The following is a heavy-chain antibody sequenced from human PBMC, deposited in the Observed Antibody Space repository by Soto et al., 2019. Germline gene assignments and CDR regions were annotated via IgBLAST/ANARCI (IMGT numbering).Heavy chain of an antibody. CDR1: GFTFSSYG. D-gene: IGHD3-22*01. V-gene: IGHV3-33*01. Sequence: QVQLVESGGGVVQPGRSLRLSCAASGFTFSSYGMHWVRQAPGKGLEWVAVIWYDGSNKYYADSVKGRFTISRDNSKNTLYLQMNSLRADDTAVYYCARGAMIAAGWFDPWGQGTLVTVSS. J-gene: IGHJ5*02. CDR3: ARGAMIAAGWFDP. CDR2: IWYDGSNK.